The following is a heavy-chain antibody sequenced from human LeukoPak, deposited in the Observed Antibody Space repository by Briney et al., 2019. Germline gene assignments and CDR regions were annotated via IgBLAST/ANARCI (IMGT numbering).Heavy chain of an antibody. J-gene: IGHJ6*03. CDR2: MNPNSGNT. CDR1: GYTFTSYD. D-gene: IGHD2-2*01. Sequence: ASVKVSCKASGYTFTSYDINWVRQATGQGLEWMGWMNPNSGNTGYAQKFQGRVTITRNTSISTAYMALSSLRSEDPAVYYCARDLRPHCSSTSCYDYYMDVWGKGTTVTVSS. V-gene: IGHV1-8*03. CDR3: ARDLRPHCSSTSCYDYYMDV.